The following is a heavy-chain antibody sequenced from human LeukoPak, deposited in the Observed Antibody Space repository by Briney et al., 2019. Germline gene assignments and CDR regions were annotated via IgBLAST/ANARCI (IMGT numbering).Heavy chain of an antibody. J-gene: IGHJ6*02. D-gene: IGHD4-17*01. V-gene: IGHV6-1*01. CDR2: TYYRSKWYN. CDR1: GDSVSSNSAA. Sequence: SQILSLTCAISGDSVSSNSAAWNWIRQSPSRGLEWLGRTYYRSKWYNGYAVSVKSRITIIPDTSKNQFSLQLNSVTPEDTAVYYCARKTTVTTNQYYGMDVWGQGTTVTVSS. CDR3: ARKTTVTTNQYYGMDV.